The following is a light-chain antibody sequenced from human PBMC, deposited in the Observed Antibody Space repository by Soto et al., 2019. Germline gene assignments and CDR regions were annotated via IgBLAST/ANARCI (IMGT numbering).Light chain of an antibody. CDR1: QDISNY. V-gene: IGKV1-33*01. Sequence: DILMTQSPSSLSASVGDRVTITCQASQDISNYLNWYQQKPGKAPKLLIYDASNLETGVPSRFSGSGSGTDFTFTISSLQPEDIATYYCQQYDTLTQLTFGGGTKVEIK. CDR2: DAS. CDR3: QQYDTLTQLT. J-gene: IGKJ4*01.